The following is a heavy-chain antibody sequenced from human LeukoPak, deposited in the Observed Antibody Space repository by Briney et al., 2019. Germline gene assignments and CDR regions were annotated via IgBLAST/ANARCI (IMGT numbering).Heavy chain of an antibody. Sequence: ASVKVSCKASGGTFSNYVISWVRQAPGQGLEWMAGITPIFGTADFAQNFQGRVTITTDESTSTAHMELSSLRSEDTAVYYCARSTRSYDFWSGYSEKSDAFDIWGQGTMVTVSS. CDR1: GGTFSNYV. J-gene: IGHJ3*02. D-gene: IGHD3-3*01. CDR2: ITPIFGTA. V-gene: IGHV1-69*05. CDR3: ARSTRSYDFWSGYSEKSDAFDI.